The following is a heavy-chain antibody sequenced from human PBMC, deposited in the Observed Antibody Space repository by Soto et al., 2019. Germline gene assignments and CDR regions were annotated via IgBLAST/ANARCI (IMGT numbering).Heavy chain of an antibody. CDR3: AKDRAFSSSWAIYFDY. Sequence: GGSLRLSCAASGFTFSSYALSWVRQAPGTGLEWVSAISGSGGSTYYADSVKGRFTISRDNSKNTLYLQMNSLRAEDTAVYYCAKDRAFSSSWAIYFDYWGQGTLVTVSS. CDR1: GFTFSSYA. D-gene: IGHD6-13*01. J-gene: IGHJ4*02. V-gene: IGHV3-23*01. CDR2: ISGSGGST.